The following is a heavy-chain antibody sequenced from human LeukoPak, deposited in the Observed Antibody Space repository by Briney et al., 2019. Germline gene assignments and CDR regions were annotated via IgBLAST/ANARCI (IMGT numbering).Heavy chain of an antibody. CDR3: ARGRQGYCSGGSCYPKRSYYFDY. CDR2: INHSGST. J-gene: IGHJ4*02. D-gene: IGHD2-15*01. V-gene: IGHV4-34*01. CDR1: GGSFSDYY. Sequence: SETLSLTCAVYGGSFSDYYWSWIRQPPGKGLEWIGEINHSGSTNYHPSLKSRVTISVDTSKNQFSLKLSSVTAADTAVYYCARGRQGYCSGGSCYPKRSYYFDYWGQGTLVTVSS.